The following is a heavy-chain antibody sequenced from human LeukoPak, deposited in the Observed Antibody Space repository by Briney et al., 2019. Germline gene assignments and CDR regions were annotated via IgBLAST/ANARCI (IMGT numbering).Heavy chain of an antibody. CDR1: GFTFSSYA. V-gene: IGHV3-23*01. CDR3: AKDRINSSGWAPRNYYYYYMDV. D-gene: IGHD6-19*01. J-gene: IGHJ6*03. Sequence: GGSLRLSCAASGFTFSSYAMSWVRQAPGKGLEWVSAISGSGLSTYYADSVKGRFTISRDNSKNTLYLQMDSLRAEDTAVYYCAKDRINSSGWAPRNYYYYYMDVWGKGTTVTISS. CDR2: ISGSGLST.